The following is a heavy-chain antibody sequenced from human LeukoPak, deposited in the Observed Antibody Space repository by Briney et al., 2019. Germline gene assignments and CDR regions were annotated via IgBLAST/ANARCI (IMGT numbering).Heavy chain of an antibody. D-gene: IGHD2-15*01. CDR1: GFTFDDYA. J-gene: IGHJ4*02. Sequence: GGSLRLSCAASGFTFDDYAMHWVRQAPGKGLEWVSLISWDGGSTYYADSVKGRFTISRDNSKNSLYLQMNSLRAEDTAVYYCAKPPVRYCSGGSCALVNYWGQGTLVTVSS. V-gene: IGHV3-43D*03. CDR3: AKPPVRYCSGGSCALVNY. CDR2: ISWDGGST.